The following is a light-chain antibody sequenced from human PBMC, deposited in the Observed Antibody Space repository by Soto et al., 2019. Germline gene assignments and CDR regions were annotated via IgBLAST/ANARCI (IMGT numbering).Light chain of an antibody. J-gene: IGLJ2*01. CDR1: SGSIASNY. CDR3: QSYDSSNFVV. CDR2: EDN. Sequence: FMLTQPHSVSESPGKTVTISCTRSSGSIASNYVQWYQQRPGSAPTTVIYEDNQRPSGVPDRFSGSIDSSSNSASLTISGLKTEDEADYYCQSYDSSNFVVFGGGTKLTGL. V-gene: IGLV6-57*04.